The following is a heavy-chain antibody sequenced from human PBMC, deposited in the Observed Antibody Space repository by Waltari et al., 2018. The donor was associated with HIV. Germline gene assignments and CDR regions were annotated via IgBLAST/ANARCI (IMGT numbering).Heavy chain of an antibody. D-gene: IGHD6-19*01. Sequence: QLQESGPGLVKPSETLSLACSVYGHSVATSDCFLGWACSAQGGGPVWVGSALSSGQIYSKPSLRGRVTISVDASKNQFYLRLTSVTAADTAVYFCARHAAALRSDEQGTAWTGWYLAGYFQPWGQGTLVTVSS. CDR1: GHSVATSDCF. CDR2: ALSSGQI. J-gene: IGHJ1*01. CDR3: ARHAAALRSDEQGTAWTGWYLAGYFQP. V-gene: IGHV4-39*01.